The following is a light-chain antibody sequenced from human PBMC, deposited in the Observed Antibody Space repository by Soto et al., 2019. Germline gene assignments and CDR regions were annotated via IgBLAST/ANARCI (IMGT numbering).Light chain of an antibody. CDR2: GTA. CDR3: QQYGSSTYT. CDR1: QSVSRNY. J-gene: IGKJ2*01. Sequence: EIVLSQSPGTLSLSAGGRATLSCRSSQSVSRNYVAWYQQKPGQSPRLLIYGTANRASGIPDRFSGSASGADFTLSIARLEPEDFAMYYCQQYGSSTYTFGRGTKVDI. V-gene: IGKV3-20*01.